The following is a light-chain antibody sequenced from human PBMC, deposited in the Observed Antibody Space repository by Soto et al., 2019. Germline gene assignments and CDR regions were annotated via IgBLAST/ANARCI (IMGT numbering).Light chain of an antibody. Sequence: QSALTQPHSVSGSPGQSVTISCTGASSDIGSYDFVSWYQQHPGKAPELLIFDVFKRPSGVPIRFSGSKSGNTASLTISGLQAEDEGDYYCCSYAGRFTYVFGSGTKVTLL. CDR2: DVF. J-gene: IGLJ1*01. CDR1: SSDIGSYDF. V-gene: IGLV2-11*01. CDR3: CSYAGRFTYV.